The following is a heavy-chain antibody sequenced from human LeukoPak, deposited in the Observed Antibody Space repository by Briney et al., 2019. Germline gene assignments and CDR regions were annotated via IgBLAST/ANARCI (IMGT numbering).Heavy chain of an antibody. Sequence: GGSLRLSCAASGLPFSSFAMTWFRKAPGKGLKWVSYISSAASTRYYADSVKGRFTISRDNAKNSLYLQMNSLRGEDTAVYYCARDVSYYGGDWFDPWGQGTLVTVSS. J-gene: IGHJ5*02. D-gene: IGHD4-23*01. CDR1: GLPFSSFA. V-gene: IGHV3-48*03. CDR2: ISSAASTR. CDR3: ARDVSYYGGDWFDP.